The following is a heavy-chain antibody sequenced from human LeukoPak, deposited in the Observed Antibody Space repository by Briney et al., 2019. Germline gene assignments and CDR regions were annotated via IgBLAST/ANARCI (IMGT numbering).Heavy chain of an antibody. V-gene: IGHV3-30*18. CDR3: AKDFSSSGSFDY. CDR2: ISYDGSNK. CDR1: GFTFSSYG. Sequence: GRSLRLSCAASGFTFSSYGMHWVRQAPGKGLEWVAVISYDGSNKYYADSVKGRFTISRDNSKNTLYLQMNSLRAEDTAVYYCAKDFSSSGSFDYWGQGTLVTVSS. D-gene: IGHD6-19*01. J-gene: IGHJ4*02.